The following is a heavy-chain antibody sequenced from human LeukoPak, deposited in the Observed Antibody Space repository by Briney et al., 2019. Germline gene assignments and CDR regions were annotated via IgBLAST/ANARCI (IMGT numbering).Heavy chain of an antibody. J-gene: IGHJ5*02. CDR3: ARSKGIAVAGTIDP. V-gene: IGHV3-48*03. CDR1: GFTFSSYE. CDR2: ISSSGSTI. Sequence: TGGSLRLSCAASGFTFSSYEMNWVRQAPGKGLEWVSYISSSGSTIYYADSVKGRFTISRDNAKNSLYLQMNSLRAEDTAVYYCARSKGIAVAGTIDPWGRGTLVTVSS. D-gene: IGHD6-19*01.